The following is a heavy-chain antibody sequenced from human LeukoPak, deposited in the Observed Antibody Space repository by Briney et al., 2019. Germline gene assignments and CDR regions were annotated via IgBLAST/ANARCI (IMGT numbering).Heavy chain of an antibody. D-gene: IGHD1-26*01. Sequence: PSETLSLTCPVSGGSISSSSYYWGWIRQPPGKGLEWIVSIYCSGRTYYNPAIKSRATISVDTSKNQYFLKLSSGTAADTAVYCGARVSRGSYSFQHWGQGTLVTVSS. V-gene: IGHV4-39*01. CDR3: ARVSRGSYSFQH. J-gene: IGHJ1*01. CDR2: IYCSGRT. CDR1: GGSISSSSYY.